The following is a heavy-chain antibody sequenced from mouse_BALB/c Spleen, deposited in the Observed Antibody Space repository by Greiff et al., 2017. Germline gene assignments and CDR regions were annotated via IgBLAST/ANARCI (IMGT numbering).Heavy chain of an antibody. CDR3: AREDLLRSLAY. CDR1: GYTFTSYW. Sequence: QVQLKQPGAELVKPGASVKLSCKASGYTFTSYWMHWVKQRPGQGLEWIGEINPSNGRTNYNEKFKSKATLTVDKSSSTAYMQLSSLTSEDSAVYYCAREDLLRSLAYWGQGTLVTVSA. V-gene: IGHV1S81*02. J-gene: IGHJ3*01. D-gene: IGHD1-1*01. CDR2: INPSNGRT.